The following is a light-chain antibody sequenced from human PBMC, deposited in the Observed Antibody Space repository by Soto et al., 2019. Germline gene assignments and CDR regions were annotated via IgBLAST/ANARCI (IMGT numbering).Light chain of an antibody. V-gene: IGLV2-11*01. CDR2: NVG. Sequence: QSVLTQPRSVSGSPGQSVTISCTGTSSDVGGYNYVSWYQHHPGKAPKVIIYNVGKRPSGVPDRFSGSKSGNTASLTISGLQAEDEADYHCCSYAGKYILVFGGGTKLPVL. CDR1: SSDVGGYNY. CDR3: CSYAGKYILV. J-gene: IGLJ3*02.